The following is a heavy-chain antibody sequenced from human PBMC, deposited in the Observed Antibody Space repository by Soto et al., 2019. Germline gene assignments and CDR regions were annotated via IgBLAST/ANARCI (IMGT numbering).Heavy chain of an antibody. J-gene: IGHJ4*02. V-gene: IGHV1-69*12. CDR3: ARGDFGLITHWYYFDY. CDR2: IIPIFGTA. CDR1: GGTFSSYA. Sequence: QVQLVQSGAEVKKPGSSVKVSCKASGGTFSSYAISWVRQAPGQGLEWMGGIIPIFGTANYAQKFQGRVTITADEYTSTAYMELSSLRSEDTAVYYCARGDFGLITHWYYFDYWGQGTLVTVSS. D-gene: IGHD2-8*02.